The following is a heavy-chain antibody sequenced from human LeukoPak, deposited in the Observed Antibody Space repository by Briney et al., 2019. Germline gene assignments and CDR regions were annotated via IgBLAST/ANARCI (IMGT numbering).Heavy chain of an antibody. CDR3: ARHSDYVWGSYREGGTWYLDY. D-gene: IGHD3-16*02. V-gene: IGHV4-59*08. CDR2: IYFSGGA. CDR1: GGSICSYY. J-gene: IGHJ4*02. Sequence: PSGSLSLTCTVSGGSICSYYWSWGWQPPGEGLGWVGYIYFSGGANYNPSPTSGVTISLDTSKNQFSLKLSSVTAADTAVYYCARHSDYVWGSYREGGTWYLDYWGQGTLVTVSS.